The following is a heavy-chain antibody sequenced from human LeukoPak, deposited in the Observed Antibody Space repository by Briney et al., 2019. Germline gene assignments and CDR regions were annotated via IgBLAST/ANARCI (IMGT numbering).Heavy chain of an antibody. CDR1: GGSISSSSYY. D-gene: IGHD3-22*01. CDR3: ARLKRGRHTAYDSSGRGTFDY. V-gene: IGHV4-39*01. Sequence: SSETLSLTCTVSGGSISSSSYYWGWLRQPPGKGLEWIGSIYYSGSTYYNPSLKSRVTISVDTSKIQHSLKLSSVAGADMARHYCARLKRGRHTAYDSSGRGTFDYWGQGTLVTVSS. CDR2: IYYSGST. J-gene: IGHJ4*02.